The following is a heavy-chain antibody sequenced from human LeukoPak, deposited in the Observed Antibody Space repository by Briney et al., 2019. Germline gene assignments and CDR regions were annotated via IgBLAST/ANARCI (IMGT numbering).Heavy chain of an antibody. Sequence: GGSLRLSCAASGFTFSTYAMSWVRQAPGKGLEWVSAIHGSGDITDYADSVKGRFTISRDNSKNTLYLQMNSLRAEDTAVYYCAKDPFLSAAGRGIDYWGQGTLVTVSS. V-gene: IGHV3-23*01. CDR1: GFTFSTYA. CDR2: IHGSGDIT. J-gene: IGHJ4*02. CDR3: AKDPFLSAAGRGIDY. D-gene: IGHD6-13*01.